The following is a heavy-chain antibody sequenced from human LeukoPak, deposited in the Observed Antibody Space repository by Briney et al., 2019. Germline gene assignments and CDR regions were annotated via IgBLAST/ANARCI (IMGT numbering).Heavy chain of an antibody. CDR2: IKRKSDGETS. Sequence: GGSLRLSCAASGFIFSDVRMNWVRQAPGEGLEWVGRIKRKSDGETSAYAAPVKGRFTISRDDSKNTLFLQMNSLKTEDTAMYYCTADTPSSSSQAFDHWGQGTLVTVSS. D-gene: IGHD6-19*01. CDR1: GFIFSDVR. CDR3: TADTPSSSSQAFDH. J-gene: IGHJ4*02. V-gene: IGHV3-15*07.